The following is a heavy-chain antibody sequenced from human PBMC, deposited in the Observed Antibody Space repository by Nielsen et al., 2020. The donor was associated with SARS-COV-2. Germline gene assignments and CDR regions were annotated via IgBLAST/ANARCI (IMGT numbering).Heavy chain of an antibody. Sequence: SQTLSLTCAISGDSFSSSSAAWNWLRQSPSRGLEWLGRTYYRSKWYNDYAVSVKSRITINPDTSKNQFSLHLNSATPEDTAVYYCARARGAYGDFYYYYYTDVWGKGTTVTVSS. CDR2: TYYRSKWYN. CDR3: ARARGAYGDFYYYYYTDV. V-gene: IGHV6-1*01. D-gene: IGHD4-17*01. J-gene: IGHJ6*03. CDR1: GDSFSSSSAA.